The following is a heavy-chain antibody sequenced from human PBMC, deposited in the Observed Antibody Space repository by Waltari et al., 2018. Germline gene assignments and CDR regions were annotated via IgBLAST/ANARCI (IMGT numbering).Heavy chain of an antibody. D-gene: IGHD3-16*01. CDR3: ARMGAGRAPDY. J-gene: IGHJ4*02. Sequence: EVQLVASGGGLVQPGGSLRLSCAASGFSFRSYWRTWFRQAPGTGLGWVATIKPDGSGKFYVDSVKGRFSISRDNAKNSLYLQMNSLRAEDTAIFYCARMGAGRAPDYWGQGTLVTVSS. CDR1: GFSFRSYW. V-gene: IGHV3-7*03. CDR2: IKPDGSGK.